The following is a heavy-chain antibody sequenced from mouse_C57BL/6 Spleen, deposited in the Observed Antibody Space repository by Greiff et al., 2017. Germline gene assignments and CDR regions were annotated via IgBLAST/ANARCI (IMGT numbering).Heavy chain of an antibody. CDR3: ARDAYGNYFDY. CDR2: INPGSGGT. Sequence: QVQLQQPGAELVRPGTSVKVSCKASGYAFTNYLIEWVKQRPGQGLEWIGVINPGSGGTNYNEKFKGKATLTADKSSSTAYMQLSSLTSEDSAVYFCARDAYGNYFDYWGQGTTLTVSS. V-gene: IGHV1-54*01. CDR1: GYAFTNYL. J-gene: IGHJ2*01. D-gene: IGHD2-1*01.